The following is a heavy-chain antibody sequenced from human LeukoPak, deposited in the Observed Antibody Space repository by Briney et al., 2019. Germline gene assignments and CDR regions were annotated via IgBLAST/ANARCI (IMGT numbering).Heavy chain of an antibody. CDR2: ISGSGGGT. Sequence: GGSLRLSCAASGFTFSSYAMSWVRQAPGKGLEWVSAISGSGGGTYYADSVKGRFTISRDNSKNTLYLQMNSLRAEDTAVYYCAKDSTYYDFWSGPYYYYGMDVWGQGTTVTVSS. D-gene: IGHD3-3*01. CDR3: AKDSTYYDFWSGPYYYYGMDV. V-gene: IGHV3-23*01. CDR1: GFTFSSYA. J-gene: IGHJ6*02.